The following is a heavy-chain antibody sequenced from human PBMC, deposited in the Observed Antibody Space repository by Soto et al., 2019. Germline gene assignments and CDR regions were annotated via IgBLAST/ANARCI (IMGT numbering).Heavy chain of an antibody. CDR2: MNPNSGNT. Sequence: ASVKVSCKASGYTFTSYDINWVRQATGQGLEWMGWMNPNSGNTGYAQKFQGRVTMTRNTSISTAYMKLSSLRSEDTAVYYCARGRIAARRRGFDYWGQGTLVTVSS. CDR1: GYTFTSYD. CDR3: ARGRIAARRRGFDY. D-gene: IGHD6-6*01. J-gene: IGHJ4*02. V-gene: IGHV1-8*01.